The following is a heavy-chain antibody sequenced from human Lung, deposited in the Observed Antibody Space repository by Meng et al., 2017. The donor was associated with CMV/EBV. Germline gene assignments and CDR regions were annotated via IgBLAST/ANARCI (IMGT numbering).Heavy chain of an antibody. Sequence: QASGPRLVSPSETLSLPCTVSGGSISSTYGSWIRQPAGKGLEWIGRIYTSGSTNYNPSLKSRVTMSVDTSKNQFSLKLSSVTAADTAVYYCARGSRDEAFQHWGQGTLVTVSS. CDR1: GGSISSTY. CDR2: IYTSGST. J-gene: IGHJ1*01. CDR3: ARGSRDEAFQH. D-gene: IGHD5-24*01. V-gene: IGHV4-4*07.